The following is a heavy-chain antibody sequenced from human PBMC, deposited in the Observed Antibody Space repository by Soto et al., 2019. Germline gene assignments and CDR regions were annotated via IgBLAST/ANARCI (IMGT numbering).Heavy chain of an antibody. V-gene: IGHV1-69*01. J-gene: IGHJ6*02. CDR2: IVPIFGTT. Sequence: QVQLVQSGAEVKRPGSSVRVSCKSSGGIFSSYAISWVRQAPGQGLEWMGGIVPIFGTTNYAQKFQDRVAITAIQSTSTAYMELSSLRSEDTAMYFCARGSSGSNDNDAFYHYGMDVWGQGTTVTVSS. D-gene: IGHD1-26*01. CDR3: ARGSSGSNDNDAFYHYGMDV. CDR1: GGIFSSYA.